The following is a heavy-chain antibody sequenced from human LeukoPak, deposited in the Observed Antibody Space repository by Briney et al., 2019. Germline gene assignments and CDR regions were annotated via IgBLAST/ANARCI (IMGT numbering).Heavy chain of an antibody. Sequence: ASVKVSCKASGYTFTGYYMHWVRQAPGQGLEWMGWINPNSGGTNYAQKFQGRVTMTRDTSISTAYMELSRLRSDDTAVYYCARILPYSSSWYGYYYGMDVWGQGTMVTVSS. CDR3: ARILPYSSSWYGYYYGMDV. CDR1: GYTFTGYY. D-gene: IGHD6-13*01. CDR2: INPNSGGT. J-gene: IGHJ6*02. V-gene: IGHV1-2*02.